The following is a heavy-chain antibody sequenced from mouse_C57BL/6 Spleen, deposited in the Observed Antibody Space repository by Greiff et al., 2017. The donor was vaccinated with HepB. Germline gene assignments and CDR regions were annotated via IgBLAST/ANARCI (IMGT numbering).Heavy chain of an antibody. V-gene: IGHV1-80*01. CDR3: ARITTGYAMDY. CDR1: GYAFSSYW. J-gene: IGHJ4*01. D-gene: IGHD1-1*01. Sequence: VQLQESGAELVKPGASVKISCKASGYAFSSYWMNWVKQRPGKGLEWIGQIYPGDGDTNYNGKFKGKATLTADKSSSTAYMQLSSLTSEDSAVYFCARITTGYAMDYWGQGTSVTVSS. CDR2: IYPGDGDT.